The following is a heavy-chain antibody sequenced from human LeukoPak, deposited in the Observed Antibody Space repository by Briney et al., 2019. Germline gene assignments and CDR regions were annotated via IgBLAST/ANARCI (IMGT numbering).Heavy chain of an antibody. CDR1: GGSISSSSYY. V-gene: IGHV4-39*01. CDR3: ARQQRYYYGSGPQLLSWFDP. CDR2: IYYSGST. J-gene: IGHJ5*02. D-gene: IGHD3-10*01. Sequence: SETLSLTCTVSGGSISSSSYYWGWIRQPPGKGLEWIGTIYYSGSTYYNPSLKSRVTLSTGTSETQFSLKLTSVTAADTAVYYCARQQRYYYGSGPQLLSWFDPWGQGTLVTVSS.